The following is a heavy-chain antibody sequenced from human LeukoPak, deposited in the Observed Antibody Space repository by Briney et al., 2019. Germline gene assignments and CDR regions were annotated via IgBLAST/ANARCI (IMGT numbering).Heavy chain of an antibody. CDR3: ARVYYYDSEVDY. CDR1: GGSISSGSYY. D-gene: IGHD3-22*01. Sequence: SETLSLTCTVSGGSISSGSYYWSWIRQPAGKGLEWIGRIYTSGSTNYNPSLKSRVTISVDTSKNQFSLKLSSVTAADTAVYYCARVYYYDSEVDYWGQGTLVTVSS. J-gene: IGHJ4*02. V-gene: IGHV4-61*02. CDR2: IYTSGST.